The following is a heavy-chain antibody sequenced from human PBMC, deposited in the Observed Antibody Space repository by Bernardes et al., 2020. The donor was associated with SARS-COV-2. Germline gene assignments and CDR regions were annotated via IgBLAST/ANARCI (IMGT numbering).Heavy chain of an antibody. CDR3: ASQYYDSSGYYNGMDV. D-gene: IGHD3-22*01. Sequence: SETLSLTCAVYGGSFSGYYWSWIRQPPGKGLEWIGEINHSGSTNYNPSLKSRVTISVDTSKNQFSLKLSSVTAADTAVYYCASQYYDSSGYYNGMDVWGQGTTVTVSS. CDR2: INHSGST. J-gene: IGHJ6*02. V-gene: IGHV4-34*01. CDR1: GGSFSGYY.